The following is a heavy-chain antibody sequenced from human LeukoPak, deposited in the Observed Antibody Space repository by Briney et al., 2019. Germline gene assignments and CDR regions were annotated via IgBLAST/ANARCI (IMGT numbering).Heavy chain of an antibody. V-gene: IGHV1-46*01. Sequence: GASVKVSCKASGYTFTSYYMHWVRQAPGQGLESMGIINPSGGSTSYAQKYQGRVTMTRETSTSTVYMELSSLRSEDTAVYYCARDGGAVAAQELYYYYYGMDVWGQGTTVTVSS. CDR3: ARDGGAVAAQELYYYYYGMDV. D-gene: IGHD6-19*01. J-gene: IGHJ6*02. CDR1: GYTFTSYY. CDR2: INPSGGST.